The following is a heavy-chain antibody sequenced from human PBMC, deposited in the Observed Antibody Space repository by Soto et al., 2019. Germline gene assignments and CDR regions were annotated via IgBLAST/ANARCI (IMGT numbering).Heavy chain of an antibody. Sequence: QITLKESGPTLVKPTQTLTLTCTFSGFSVSTSGVGVAWIRQPPGKALEWLALLYWDDDKRYRPLLQSRVTITKDTSKNQVAMTMTTVDPVDTATYYCEHKGGCGAGMDVRGQGTTVTV. J-gene: IGHJ6*02. CDR3: EHKGGCGAGMDV. CDR1: GFSVSTSGVG. D-gene: IGHD2-21*01. V-gene: IGHV2-5*02. CDR2: LYWDDDK.